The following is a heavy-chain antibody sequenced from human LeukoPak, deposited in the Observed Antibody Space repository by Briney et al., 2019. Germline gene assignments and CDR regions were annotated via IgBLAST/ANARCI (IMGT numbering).Heavy chain of an antibody. J-gene: IGHJ4*02. V-gene: IGHV4-59*12. CDR3: ARGGSIAAYY. Sequence: SETLSLTCTVSGGSISSYYWSWIRQPPGKGLEWIGYIYYSGSTNYNPSLKSRVTISVDTSKNQFSLKLSSVTAADTAVYYCARGGSIAAYYWGQGTLVTVSS. D-gene: IGHD6-6*01. CDR2: IYYSGST. CDR1: GGSISSYY.